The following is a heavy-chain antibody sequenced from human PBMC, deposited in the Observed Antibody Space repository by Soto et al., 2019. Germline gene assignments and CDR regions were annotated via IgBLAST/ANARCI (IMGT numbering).Heavy chain of an antibody. CDR2: ISYDGRQK. D-gene: IGHD2-2*03. V-gene: IGHV3-30*04. CDR1: RFTFSSYA. Sequence: AGGSLRLSCAASRFTFSSYAMHWVRQAPGKGLEWVAVISYDGRQKHYVDSVKGRFTISRDESDNTLYLQMNSLRPEDTAVYYCAKDGYSDTYNFDHWGQGTLVTVSS. J-gene: IGHJ4*02. CDR3: AKDGYSDTYNFDH.